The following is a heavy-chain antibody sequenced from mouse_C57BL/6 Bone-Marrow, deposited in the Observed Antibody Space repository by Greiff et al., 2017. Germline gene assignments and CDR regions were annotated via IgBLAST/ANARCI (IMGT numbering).Heavy chain of an antibody. J-gene: IGHJ1*03. Sequence: EVQGVESGGGLVQPGGSMKLSCAASGFTFSDAWMDWVRQSPEKGLEWVAEIRNKANNHATYYAESVKGRFTISRDDSKSSVYLQMNSLRAEDTGIYYCTRGGTRYFDVWGTGTTVTVSS. CDR2: IRNKANNHAT. V-gene: IGHV6-6*01. CDR3: TRGGTRYFDV. D-gene: IGHD3-3*01. CDR1: GFTFSDAW.